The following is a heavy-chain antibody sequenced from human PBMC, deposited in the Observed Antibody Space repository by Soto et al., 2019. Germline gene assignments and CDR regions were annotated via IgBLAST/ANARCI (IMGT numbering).Heavy chain of an antibody. CDR1: GGSIRSSSYYY. J-gene: IGHJ4*02. Sequence: SETLSLTCTVSGGSIRSSSYYYWSWIRQPPGKGLEWIGEINHSGSTNYNPSLKSRVTISADTSKNQFSLKMNSVTAADTAVYYCARVPIVAAGEFDYWGQGTLVTVSS. CDR2: INHSGST. CDR3: ARVPIVAAGEFDY. V-gene: IGHV4-39*07. D-gene: IGHD6-19*01.